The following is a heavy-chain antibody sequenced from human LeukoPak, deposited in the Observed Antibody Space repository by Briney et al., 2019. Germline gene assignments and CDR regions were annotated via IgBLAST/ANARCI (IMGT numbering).Heavy chain of an antibody. V-gene: IGHV3-7*01. CDR2: IKQDGSEK. CDR1: GFTFSSYW. J-gene: IGHJ6*03. D-gene: IGHD5-12*01. CDR3: ARVVAPHNYYYYYMDV. Sequence: PGGSLRLSCAASGFTFSSYWMSWVRQAPGKGLEWVANIKQDGSEKYYVDSVKGRFTISRGNAKNSLYLQMNSLRAEDTAVYYCARVVAPHNYYYYYMDVWGKGTTVTISS.